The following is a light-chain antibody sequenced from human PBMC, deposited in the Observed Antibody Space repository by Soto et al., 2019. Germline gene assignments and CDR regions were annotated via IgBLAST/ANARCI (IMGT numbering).Light chain of an antibody. CDR1: QSVSSN. Sequence: EIVMTQAPATLSVSPGERATLPCSARQSVSSNLAWDQQKPGQAPRLLIYGASTRATGIPARFSGSGSGTEFTLTISSLQSEDYAVYYCHQYNNWPTWTFGQGTKVDIK. CDR2: GAS. CDR3: HQYNNWPTWT. J-gene: IGKJ1*01. V-gene: IGKV3-15*01.